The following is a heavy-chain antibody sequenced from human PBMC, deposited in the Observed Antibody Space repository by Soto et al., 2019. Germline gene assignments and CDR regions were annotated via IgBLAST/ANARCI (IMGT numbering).Heavy chain of an antibody. CDR1: GGSISSYY. J-gene: IGHJ3*02. D-gene: IGHD5-12*01. CDR2: IYYSGAT. V-gene: IGHV4-59*08. Sequence: PSETLSLTCTVSGGSISSYYWSWIRQPPGKRLEWIGYIYYSGATSYNPSLKSRVTMSVDTSTNQVSLHLASVTSADTAVYYCARQPPATAAFDIWGPGTMVTVSS. CDR3: ARQPPATAAFDI.